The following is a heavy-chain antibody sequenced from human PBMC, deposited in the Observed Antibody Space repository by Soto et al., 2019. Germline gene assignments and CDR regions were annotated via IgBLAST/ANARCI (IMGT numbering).Heavy chain of an antibody. D-gene: IGHD4-17*01. CDR2: INPNSGGT. CDR3: ARAGDYVSHRFDP. J-gene: IGHJ5*02. V-gene: IGHV1-2*02. Sequence: ASVKVSCKASGYTFTGYYMHWVRQAPGQGLEWMGWINPNSGGTNYAQKFQGRVTMTRYTSISTAYMELSRLRSDDTAVYYCARAGDYVSHRFDPWGQGTLVTVSS. CDR1: GYTFTGYY.